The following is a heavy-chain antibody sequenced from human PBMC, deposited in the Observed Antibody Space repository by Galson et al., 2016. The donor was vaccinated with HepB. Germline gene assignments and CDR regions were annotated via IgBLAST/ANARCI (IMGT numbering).Heavy chain of an antibody. CDR3: AKVSWPADGEDC. D-gene: IGHD6-13*01. Sequence: SLRLSCAGSGFTFSNYAMSWVRQAPGKGLEWVSGLTGSGGLPSYADSVKGRFTISRDNSKSTLFLQLNSLRAEDTAVYYCAKVSWPADGEDCWGQGTLVTVSS. CDR2: LTGSGGLP. J-gene: IGHJ4*02. V-gene: IGHV3-23*01. CDR1: GFTFSNYA.